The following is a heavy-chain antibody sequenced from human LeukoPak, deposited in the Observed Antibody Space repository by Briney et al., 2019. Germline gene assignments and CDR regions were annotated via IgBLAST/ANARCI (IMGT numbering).Heavy chain of an antibody. CDR2: IKQDGSEK. CDR3: AIDNLGPAALGGTIDY. D-gene: IGHD2-2*01. CDR1: GFTFSTYW. V-gene: IGHV3-7*03. Sequence: GGSLRLSCAASGFTFSTYWMSWVRQPPGKGLEWVANIKQDGSEKYYVDSVKGRLTISRDNSKNTLYLQMNSLRAEDTAVYYCAIDNLGPAALGGTIDYWGQGTLVTVSS. J-gene: IGHJ4*02.